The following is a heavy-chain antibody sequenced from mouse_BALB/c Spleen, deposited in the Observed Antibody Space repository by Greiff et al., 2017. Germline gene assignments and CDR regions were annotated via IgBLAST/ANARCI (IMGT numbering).Heavy chain of an antibody. CDR2: IDPANGNT. Sequence: VQLQQSGAELVKPGASVKLSCTASGFNIKDTYMHWVKQRPEQGLEWIGRIDPANGNTKYDPKFQGKATITADTSSNTAYLQLSSLTSEDTAVYYCASLNYYGSSPYYFDYWGQGTTLTVSS. CDR3: ASLNYYGSSPYYFDY. J-gene: IGHJ2*01. V-gene: IGHV14-3*02. CDR1: GFNIKDTY. D-gene: IGHD1-1*01.